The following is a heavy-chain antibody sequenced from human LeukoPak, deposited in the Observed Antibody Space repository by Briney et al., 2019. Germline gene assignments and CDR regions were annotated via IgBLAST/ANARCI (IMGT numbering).Heavy chain of an antibody. Sequence: ASVKVSCKASGYTFTGYYMHWVRQAPGQGLEWMGWINPNSGGTNYAQKFQGRVTMTRDTSISTAYMELSRLRSDDTAVYYCARGVAAVRGVNAFDIWGQGTMVTVSS. J-gene: IGHJ3*02. D-gene: IGHD3-10*01. CDR2: INPNSGGT. V-gene: IGHV1-2*02. CDR1: GYTFTGYY. CDR3: ARGVAAVRGVNAFDI.